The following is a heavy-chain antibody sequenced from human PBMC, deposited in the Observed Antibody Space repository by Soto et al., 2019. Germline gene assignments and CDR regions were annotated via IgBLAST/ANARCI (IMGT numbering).Heavy chain of an antibody. Sequence: QVQLVQSGAEVKKPGASVKVSCKASGYTFTSYDINWVRQATGQGLEWMGWMNPNSGNTGYAQKFQGRVTMTRNTSISTVYMELSSLRSEDTAVYYCARVRRESHYYGMDVWGQGTTVTVSS. D-gene: IGHD3-10*01. CDR3: ARVRRESHYYGMDV. V-gene: IGHV1-8*01. J-gene: IGHJ6*02. CDR2: MNPNSGNT. CDR1: GYTFTSYD.